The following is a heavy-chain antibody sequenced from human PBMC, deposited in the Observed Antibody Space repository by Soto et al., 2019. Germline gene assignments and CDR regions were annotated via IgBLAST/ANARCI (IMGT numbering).Heavy chain of an antibody. J-gene: IGHJ5*02. CDR1: GGSLSNYY. CDR3: ARGSLQFDP. V-gene: IGHV4-4*07. CDR2: IYTSGNT. Sequence: PXGTLSLTCTVSGGSLSNYYWSWIRQPAGKGLEWIGRIYTSGNTNYKSSLKSRVTMSVDTSKNQFSLKLSSLTAADTAVYYCARGSLQFDPWGQGTLVTVSS.